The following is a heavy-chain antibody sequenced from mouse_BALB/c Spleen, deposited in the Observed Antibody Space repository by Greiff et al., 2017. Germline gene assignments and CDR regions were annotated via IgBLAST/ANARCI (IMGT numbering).Heavy chain of an antibody. V-gene: IGHV7-3*02. Sequence: EVKLMESGGGLVQPGGSLRLSCATSGFTFTDYYMSWVRQPPGKALEWLGFIRNKANGYTTEYSASVKGRFTISRDNSQCILYLQMNTLRAEDSATYYCARADYYGSSSYAMDYSGQGTSVTVSS. CDR2: IRNKANGYTT. CDR3: ARADYYGSSSYAMDY. D-gene: IGHD1-1*01. J-gene: IGHJ4*01. CDR1: GFTFTDYY.